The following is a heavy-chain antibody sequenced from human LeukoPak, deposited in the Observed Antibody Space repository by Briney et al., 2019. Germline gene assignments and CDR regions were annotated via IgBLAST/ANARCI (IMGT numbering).Heavy chain of an antibody. J-gene: IGHJ3*02. Sequence: PGGSLRLSCAASGFIFSNYWMSWVRQAPGKGLECVASIKQDSTEKYYVDSVKGRFTISRDNAKNSLYLQMNSLRAEDTAVYYCARDAGYSGYDLGYAFDIWGQGTMVTVSS. CDR1: GFIFSNYW. CDR3: ARDAGYSGYDLGYAFDI. D-gene: IGHD5-12*01. V-gene: IGHV3-7*01. CDR2: IKQDSTEK.